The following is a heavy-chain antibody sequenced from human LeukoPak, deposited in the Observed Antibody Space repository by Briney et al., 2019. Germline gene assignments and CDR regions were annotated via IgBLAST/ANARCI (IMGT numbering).Heavy chain of an antibody. CDR3: AREKIGYYDGSGRGWFDP. V-gene: IGHV4-4*07. Sequence: SETLSLTCTVSGDSISTYYWSWIRQPAGKGLEWIGRVYSNGHTNYNPSLKSRVTMSVDTSKNQFSLKLISVTAADTAVYYCAREKIGYYDGSGRGWFDPWGQGTLVTVSS. D-gene: IGHD3-22*01. J-gene: IGHJ5*02. CDR2: VYSNGHT. CDR1: GDSISTYY.